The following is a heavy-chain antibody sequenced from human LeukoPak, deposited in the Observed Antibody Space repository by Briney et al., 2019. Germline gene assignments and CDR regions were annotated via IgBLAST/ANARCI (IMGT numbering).Heavy chain of an antibody. D-gene: IGHD6-19*01. CDR2: ISGSGGST. J-gene: IGHJ5*02. CDR3: AKDQPGSKQWLVPWGT. Sequence: GGSLRLSCAASGFTFSSYAMSWVRQAPGKGLEWVSAISGSGGSTYYADSVKGRFTISRDNSKNTLYLQMNSLRAEDTAVYYCAKDQPGSKQWLVPWGTWGQGTLVTVSS. CDR1: GFTFSSYA. V-gene: IGHV3-23*01.